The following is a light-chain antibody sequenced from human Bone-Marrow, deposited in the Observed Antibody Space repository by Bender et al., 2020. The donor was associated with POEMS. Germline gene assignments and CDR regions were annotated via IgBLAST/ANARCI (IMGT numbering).Light chain of an antibody. CDR3: CSYAGYSTYL. CDR2: EGS. J-gene: IGLJ1*01. CDR1: DSDVGAFNL. V-gene: IGLV2-23*01. Sequence: QSALTQPPSVSGSPGQSIIISCTGTDSDVGAFNLVSWYQRHPTKAPKVLVYEGSKRPSGVSNRFSGSRSGNTASLTISGLQPEDEADYYCCSYAGYSTYLFGSGTKVTVL.